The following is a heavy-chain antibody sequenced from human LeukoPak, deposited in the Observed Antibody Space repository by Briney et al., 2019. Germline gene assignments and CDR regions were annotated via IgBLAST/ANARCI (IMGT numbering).Heavy chain of an antibody. Sequence: SETLSLTCAVYGGSFSGYYWSWIRQPPGKGLEWIGEINHSGSTNYNPSLKSRVTISVDTSKNQFSLKLSSVTAADTAVYYCAFGLRGFVAFDIWGQGTMVTVSS. D-gene: IGHD3-10*01. V-gene: IGHV4-34*01. CDR3: AFGLRGFVAFDI. CDR1: GGSFSGYY. J-gene: IGHJ3*02. CDR2: INHSGST.